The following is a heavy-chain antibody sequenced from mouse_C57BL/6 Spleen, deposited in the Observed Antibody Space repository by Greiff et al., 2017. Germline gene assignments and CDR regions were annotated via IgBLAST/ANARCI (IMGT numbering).Heavy chain of an antibody. CDR1: GYSITSGYY. J-gene: IGHJ2*01. Sequence: EVQLVESGPGLVKPSQSLSLTCSVTGYSITSGYYWNWLRQFPGNKLEWMGYISYDGSNNYNPSLKNRISITRDTSKNQFFLKLNCVTTEDTATYDCARDRGGFDYWGQGTTLTVSS. D-gene: IGHD1-1*02. CDR2: ISYDGSN. V-gene: IGHV3-6*01. CDR3: ARDRGGFDY.